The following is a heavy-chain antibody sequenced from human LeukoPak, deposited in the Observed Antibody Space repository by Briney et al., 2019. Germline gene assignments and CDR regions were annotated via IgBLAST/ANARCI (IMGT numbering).Heavy chain of an antibody. Sequence: GESLKISCKAYEYSFSTNWIGWVRQMPGKGLEWMGLIYPGDSQSKYSPSFQGQVTISADKSISTAYLQWSSLKASDTAMYYCARRIGSGSYPCYDYWGQGTLVTVSS. D-gene: IGHD3-10*01. CDR1: EYSFSTNW. CDR2: IYPGDSQS. V-gene: IGHV5-51*01. J-gene: IGHJ4*02. CDR3: ARRIGSGSYPCYDY.